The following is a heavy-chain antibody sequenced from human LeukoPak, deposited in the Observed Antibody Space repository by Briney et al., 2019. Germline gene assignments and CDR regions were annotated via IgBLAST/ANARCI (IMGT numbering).Heavy chain of an antibody. J-gene: IGHJ4*02. CDR1: GGSFSDYY. Sequence: SETLSLTCAVYGGSFSDYYWSWIRQSPGKGLEWIGEVNHSGSTNYNPSLKSRVTMSVDTSKNQFSLKLSSVTAEDTAVYYCATQEEWSLLKNWGQGTLVTVSS. D-gene: IGHD3-3*01. CDR3: ATQEEWSLLKN. V-gene: IGHV4-34*01. CDR2: VNHSGST.